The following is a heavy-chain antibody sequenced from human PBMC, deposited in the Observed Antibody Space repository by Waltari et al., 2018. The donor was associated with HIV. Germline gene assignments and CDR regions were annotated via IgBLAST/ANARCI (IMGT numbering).Heavy chain of an antibody. CDR2: IYWDDNE. J-gene: IGHJ5*02. V-gene: IGHV2-5*02. CDR3: AHRPPTAAAAYPHLNWCDP. D-gene: IGHD6-13*01. CDR1: GFSLPTSVLA. Sequence: QITLKESGPTLVQPTQTLTLTCTFSGFSLPTSVLAVGWIRQSPGKRLERIELIYWDDNENHSPSRKSRLTLAKDTSKNQVVLTMTNMDPVDTATYYCAHRPPTAAAAYPHLNWCDPWGQGILVTASS.